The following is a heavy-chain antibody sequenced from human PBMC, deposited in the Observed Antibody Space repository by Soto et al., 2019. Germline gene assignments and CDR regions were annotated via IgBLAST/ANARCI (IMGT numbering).Heavy chain of an antibody. CDR2: ISRSSTGI. V-gene: IGHV3-48*02. D-gene: IGHD3-10*01. J-gene: IGHJ6*01. CDR1: GYTFSLYS. Sequence: EVQLVESGGGLVQPGGTLRLSCAASGYTFSLYSMSWVRQAPGKGLEWVSYISRSSTGIHYADSVKGRFTISRDDVTNSRHRQRNRLRDGDTAVYYCARAVTWGLDVW. CDR3: ARAVTWGLDV.